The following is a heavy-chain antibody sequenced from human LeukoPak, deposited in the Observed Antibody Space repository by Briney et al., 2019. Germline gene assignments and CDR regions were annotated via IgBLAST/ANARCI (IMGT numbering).Heavy chain of an antibody. Sequence: GGSLRLSCAASGFTFSSYWMSWVRQAPGKGLEWVANIKQDGSEKYYVDSVKGRFTISRDNAKNSLYLQMNSLRAEDTAVYSCVRDRRIVATIAGSLDYWGQGTLVTVSS. J-gene: IGHJ4*02. V-gene: IGHV3-7*01. D-gene: IGHD5-12*01. CDR2: IKQDGSEK. CDR3: VRDRRIVATIAGSLDY. CDR1: GFTFSSYW.